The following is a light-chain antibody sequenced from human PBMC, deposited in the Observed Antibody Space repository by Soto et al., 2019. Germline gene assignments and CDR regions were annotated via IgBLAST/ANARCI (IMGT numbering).Light chain of an antibody. CDR3: QQYNNGPPWT. CDR2: GAS. J-gene: IGKJ1*01. V-gene: IGKV3-15*01. CDR1: QSVSSN. Sequence: EIVMTQSPATLSVSPGERATLSCRASQSVSSNLAWYQQKPGQAPRLLIYGASTRATGIPARFSGSGFWTEFTPTISSLQSEDFAVYYCQQYNNGPPWTFGQGTKVEIK.